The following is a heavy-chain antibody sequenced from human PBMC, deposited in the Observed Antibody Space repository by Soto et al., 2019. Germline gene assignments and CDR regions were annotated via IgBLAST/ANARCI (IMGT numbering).Heavy chain of an antibody. J-gene: IGHJ4*02. CDR1: GYTFTVYY. V-gene: IGHV1-2*02. D-gene: IGHD7-27*01. CDR3: GRELGKGGVSARFEY. Sequence: ASVKVSCKASGYTFTVYYMHWVRQAPGQGLEWMGWINPKSGGTMYPQKFQGRVTMTWDTSISTAYMALTRLRSADTAVYYCGRELGKGGVSARFEYWCQGSLVTV. CDR2: INPKSGGT.